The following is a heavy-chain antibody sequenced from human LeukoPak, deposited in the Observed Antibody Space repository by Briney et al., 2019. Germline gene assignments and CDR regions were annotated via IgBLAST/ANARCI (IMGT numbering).Heavy chain of an antibody. CDR2: IYYTGST. Sequence: MASETLSLTCTVSGGSISNYYWSWIRQPPRKGLEWIGYIYYTGSTNYNPSLESRVTISVDTSKNQFSLKLTSVTAADTAVYYCARGGWSLDYWGQGTLVTVSS. J-gene: IGHJ4*02. CDR1: GGSISNYY. CDR3: ARGGWSLDY. D-gene: IGHD6-19*01. V-gene: IGHV4-59*01.